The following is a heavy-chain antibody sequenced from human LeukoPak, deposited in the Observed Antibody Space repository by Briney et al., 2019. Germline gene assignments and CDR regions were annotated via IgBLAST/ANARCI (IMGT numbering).Heavy chain of an antibody. CDR2: ISGSGGST. D-gene: IGHD5/OR15-5a*01. CDR3: AKRVVHDYYYYGMDV. Sequence: GGSLRLSCAASGFTFSSYAMSWVRQAPGKGLEWVSAISGSGGSTYYADSVKGRFTISRDNSKNKLYLQMNSLRAEDTAVYYCAKRVVHDYYYYGMDVWGKGTTVTVSS. CDR1: GFTFSSYA. J-gene: IGHJ6*04. V-gene: IGHV3-23*01.